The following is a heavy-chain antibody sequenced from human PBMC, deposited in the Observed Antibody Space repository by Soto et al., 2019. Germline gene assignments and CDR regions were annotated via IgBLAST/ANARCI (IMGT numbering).Heavy chain of an antibody. CDR2: IYYSGST. J-gene: IGHJ6*02. D-gene: IGHD3-22*01. CDR3: ARGGLGLYYYDSSGYPYYYYGMDV. CDR1: GGSISSYY. Sequence: SETLSLTCTVSGGSISSYYWSWIRQPPGKGLEWIGYIYYSGSTNYNPSLKSRVTISVDTSKNQFSLKLSSVTAADTAVYYCARGGLGLYYYDSSGYPYYYYGMDVWGQGTMVTVSS. V-gene: IGHV4-59*01.